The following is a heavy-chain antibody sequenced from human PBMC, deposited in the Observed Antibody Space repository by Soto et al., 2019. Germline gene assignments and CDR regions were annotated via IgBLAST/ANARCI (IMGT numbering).Heavy chain of an antibody. V-gene: IGHV2-26*01. CDR2: IFSNDDK. CDR3: ARVYDSSGYEY. J-gene: IGHJ4*02. CDR1: GFSLGNPRMG. D-gene: IGHD3-22*01. Sequence: SGPTLVNPTETLTLTCTVSGFSLGNPRMGVSWIRQPPGKALEWLAHIFSNDDKSYRTSLKSRVTISKDTSKSQVVLTMTNMDPVDTGTYYCARVYDSSGYEYWGQGTLVTGS.